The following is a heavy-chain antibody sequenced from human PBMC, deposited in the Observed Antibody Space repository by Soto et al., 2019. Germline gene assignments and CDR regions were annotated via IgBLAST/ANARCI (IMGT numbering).Heavy chain of an antibody. CDR1: GGSFSSYT. D-gene: IGHD3-10*01. J-gene: IGHJ3*02. Sequence: QVQLVQSGAEVKKTGSSVKVSCKASGGSFSSYTISWVRQAPGQGLEWMGRIVPMVGRTIYAQKFQGRVAISADKSTTTAYMDLSNLASEDTAMYYCALYSGSDVVDIWGQGTLVTVSS. V-gene: IGHV1-69*02. CDR2: IVPMVGRT. CDR3: ALYSGSDVVDI.